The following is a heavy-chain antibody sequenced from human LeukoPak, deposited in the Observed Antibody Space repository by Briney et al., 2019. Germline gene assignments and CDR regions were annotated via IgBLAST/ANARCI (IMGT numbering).Heavy chain of an antibody. V-gene: IGHV1-3*01. J-gene: IGHJ5*02. CDR2: INAGNGNT. D-gene: IGHD3-9*01. Sequence: ASVKVSCKASGYTFTSYAMHWVRQAPGQRLEWMGWINAGNGNTKYSQKFQGRVTITRDTSASTAYMELSSLRSEDTAVYYCAREERRYFAGVDLPLYNWFDPWGQGTLVTVSS. CDR3: AREERRYFAGVDLPLYNWFDP. CDR1: GYTFTSYA.